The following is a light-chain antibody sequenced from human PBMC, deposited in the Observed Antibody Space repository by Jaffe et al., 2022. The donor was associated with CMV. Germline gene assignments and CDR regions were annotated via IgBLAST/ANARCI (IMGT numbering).Light chain of an antibody. CDR2: GAS. J-gene: IGKJ3*01. CDR1: QSVSSSY. CDR3: QQYDT. V-gene: IGKV3-20*01. Sequence: IVLTQSPGTLSLSPGERATLSCRASQSVSSSYLAWYQQKPGQAPRLLIYGASIRATGIPDRFSGSGSGTDFTLTISRLEPEDFAVYYCQQYDTFGPGTKVDIK.